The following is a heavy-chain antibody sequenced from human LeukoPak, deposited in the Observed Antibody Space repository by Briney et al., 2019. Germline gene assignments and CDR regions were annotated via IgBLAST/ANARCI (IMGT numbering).Heavy chain of an antibody. CDR2: IYHSGST. J-gene: IGHJ5*02. CDR3: ARAYYYSGGSCVGGPFDP. D-gene: IGHD2-15*01. Sequence: PSETLSLTCTVSGYSISSGYYWGWIRQPLGKELEWIGSIYHSGSTYYNPSLKSRVTISVDTSKNQFSLKLSSVTAADTAVYYCARAYYYSGGSCVGGPFDPWGQGTLVTVSS. CDR1: GYSISSGYY. V-gene: IGHV4-38-2*02.